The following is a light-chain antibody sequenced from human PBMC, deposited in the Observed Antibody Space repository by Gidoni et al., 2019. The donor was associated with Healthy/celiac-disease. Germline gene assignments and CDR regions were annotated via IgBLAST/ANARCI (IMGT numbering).Light chain of an antibody. J-gene: IGKJ2*01. V-gene: IGKV1-9*01. CDR2: AAS. CDR1: QDISSY. CDR3: QQLNSYA. Sequence: DIQLTQSPSFRSASVGDRVTITCRASQDISSYLAWYQQKPGKAPELLIYAASILQSGVPSRFSGRGSGTEFTLTISSLQPADFATYYCQQLNSYAFGQGTKVDSK.